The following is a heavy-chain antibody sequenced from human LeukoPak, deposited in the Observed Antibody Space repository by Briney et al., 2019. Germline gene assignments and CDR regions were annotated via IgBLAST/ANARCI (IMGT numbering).Heavy chain of an antibody. CDR3: AKGSSSWYTQFDY. CDR1: GFTFDDYA. J-gene: IGHJ4*02. Sequence: PGGSLRLSCAASGFTFDDYAMHWVRHTPGKGLEWVSGISWNSDSIGYTDSVKGRFTISRDNAKNSLYLQMNSLRAEDMALYYCAKGSSSWYTQFDYWGQGTLVTVSS. CDR2: ISWNSDSI. D-gene: IGHD6-13*01. V-gene: IGHV3-9*03.